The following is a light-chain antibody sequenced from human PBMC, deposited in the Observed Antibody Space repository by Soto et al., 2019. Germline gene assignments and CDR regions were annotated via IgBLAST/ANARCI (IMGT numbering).Light chain of an antibody. J-gene: IGKJ2*01. Sequence: EIVLTQSPGTLSLSPGERATLSCRASQSVSSSYLAWYQQKPGQAPRLLIYGASSRATGIPDRFSGSGSGTDFTLSISRLEPEDFAVDYCQQYASSPPNTFGQGTKLELK. CDR3: QQYASSPPNT. V-gene: IGKV3-20*01. CDR2: GAS. CDR1: QSVSSSY.